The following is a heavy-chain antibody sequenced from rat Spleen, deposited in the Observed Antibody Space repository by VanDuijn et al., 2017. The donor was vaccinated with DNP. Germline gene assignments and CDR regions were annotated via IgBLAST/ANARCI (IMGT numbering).Heavy chain of an antibody. CDR2: ISYDGSST. Sequence: EVQLVESGGGLVQPGGSLKLSCAASGFTFSDYAMAWVRQAPKKGLEWVAAISYDGSSTYYRDSGRGRFTISRDYARSTLYLHMNSLRSEDTATYYCARSTITAISNWFLYWGQGTLVIVSS. J-gene: IGHJ3*01. D-gene: IGHD1-2*01. CDR1: GFTFSDYA. CDR3: ARSTITAISNWFLY. V-gene: IGHV5-7*01.